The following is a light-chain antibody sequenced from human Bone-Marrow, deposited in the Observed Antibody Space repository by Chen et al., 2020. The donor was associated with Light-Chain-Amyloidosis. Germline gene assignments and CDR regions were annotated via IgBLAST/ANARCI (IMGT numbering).Light chain of an antibody. J-gene: IGLJ2*01. CDR1: DLPTKY. CDR2: RDT. CDR3: QSADSSGTYEVI. V-gene: IGLV3-25*03. Sequence: SYELTQPPSVSVSPGQTARITCSGEDLPTKYAYWYQQKPGQAPVLVIHRDTERPSGISERFSGSSSGTTATVTISGVQAEDEADYHCQSADSSGTYEVIFGGGTKLTVL.